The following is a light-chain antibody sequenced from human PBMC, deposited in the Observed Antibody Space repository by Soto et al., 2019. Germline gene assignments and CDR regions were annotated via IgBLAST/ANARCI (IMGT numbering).Light chain of an antibody. J-gene: IGKJ4*01. Sequence: DIQMTQSPSSLSASVGDRVTITYQASQDISNHLSWYQQKPGKAPKLLIYDASNLETGVPSGFSGSGSGTDFTFTISSLQPENVATYYCHQHHSLPLTFGGGTKVDIK. CDR1: QDISNH. CDR3: HQHHSLPLT. CDR2: DAS. V-gene: IGKV1-33*01.